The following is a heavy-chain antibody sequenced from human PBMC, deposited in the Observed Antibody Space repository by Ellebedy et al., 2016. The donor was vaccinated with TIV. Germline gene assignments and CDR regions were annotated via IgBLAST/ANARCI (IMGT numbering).Heavy chain of an antibody. J-gene: IGHJ3*02. CDR2: IDYTGST. CDR1: SGSVSSGRHY. D-gene: IGHD3-22*01. CDR3: ARGISYDRNGYFRARGPRDGFDI. Sequence: SETLSLTXTVSSGSVSSGRHYLTWIRQPPGKGLEWIGYIDYTGSTNSNPSLKSRVTFSVDMSKNQFSLNLTSVTAADTAFYYCARGISYDRNGYFRARGPRDGFDIWGQGTMVTVS. V-gene: IGHV4-61*01.